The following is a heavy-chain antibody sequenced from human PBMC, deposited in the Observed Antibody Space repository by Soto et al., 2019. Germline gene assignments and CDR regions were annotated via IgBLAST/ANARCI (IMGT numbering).Heavy chain of an antibody. J-gene: IGHJ4*02. Sequence: EVQLVESGGGLVQPGGSLRLSCAASGFTFSDHYMDWVRQAPGKGLEWVGRTRNKANSYTKEYAASVKGRFTISRDDSKHSRYLQMNSLKTEDTAVYYCVSSTGNDRNFDYWGQGTLVTVSS. D-gene: IGHD1-1*01. CDR1: GFTFSDHY. V-gene: IGHV3-72*01. CDR3: VSSTGNDRNFDY. CDR2: TRNKANSYTK.